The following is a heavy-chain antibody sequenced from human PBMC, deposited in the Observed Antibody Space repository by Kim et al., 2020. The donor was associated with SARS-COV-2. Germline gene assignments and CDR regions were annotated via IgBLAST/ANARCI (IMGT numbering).Heavy chain of an antibody. V-gene: IGHV4-4*02. J-gene: IGHJ5*02. D-gene: IGHD6-19*01. CDR2: IDHSGST. Sequence: SETLSLTCAVSGGSISSSSWWSWVRQFPGTGLEWIGEIDHSGSTNYNASLKSRVTISVDKSKNQFSLKLRSVTAADTAVYYCARGVSSAWTLRAWFDPWG. CDR1: GGSISSSSW. CDR3: ARGVSSAWTLRAWFDP.